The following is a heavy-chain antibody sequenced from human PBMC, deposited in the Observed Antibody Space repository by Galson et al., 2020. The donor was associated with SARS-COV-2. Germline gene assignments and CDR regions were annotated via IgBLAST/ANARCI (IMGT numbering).Heavy chain of an antibody. CDR1: GGSFSGYY. V-gene: IGHV4-34*01. Sequence: SETLSLTCAVYGGSFSGYYWNWIRQPPGKGLEWIGEINHSGSTNYNPSLKSRVTISVDTSKNQFSLKLSSVTAADTAVYYCARGPGTTRVLPGYYTLCDNWGQGTPVAVSS. CDR3: ARGPGTTRVLPGYYTLCDN. D-gene: IGHD3-9*01. CDR2: INHSGST. J-gene: IGHJ4*02.